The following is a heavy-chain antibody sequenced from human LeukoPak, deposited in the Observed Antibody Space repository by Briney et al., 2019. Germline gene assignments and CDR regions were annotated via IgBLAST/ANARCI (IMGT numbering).Heavy chain of an antibody. D-gene: IGHD3-10*01. V-gene: IGHV4-59*01. Sequence: SETLSLTCTVSGGSINSYYWDWIRQPPGKGLEWIGHIYYSGSSNYNPSLKSRVTISVDTSKNQFSLKLSSVTAADTAVYYCARGGYGSGSYYAYWGQGTLVTVSS. CDR1: GGSINSYY. CDR3: ARGGYGSGSYYAY. J-gene: IGHJ4*02. CDR2: IYYSGSS.